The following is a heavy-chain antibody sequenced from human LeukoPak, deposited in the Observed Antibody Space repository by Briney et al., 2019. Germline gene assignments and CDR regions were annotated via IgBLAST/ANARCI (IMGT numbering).Heavy chain of an antibody. J-gene: IGHJ5*02. Sequence: ASVKVSCKASGGTFSSYAISWVRQAPGQGLEWMGGIIPIFGTANYAQKFQGRVTITTDESTSTAYMELRRLRSEDTAVYYCARDADSSGYKGSVRFDPWGQGTLVTVSS. D-gene: IGHD3-22*01. V-gene: IGHV1-69*05. CDR2: IIPIFGTA. CDR1: GGTFSSYA. CDR3: ARDADSSGYKGSVRFDP.